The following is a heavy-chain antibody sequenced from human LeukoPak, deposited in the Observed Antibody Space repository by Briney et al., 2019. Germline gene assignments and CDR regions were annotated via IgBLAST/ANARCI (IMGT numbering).Heavy chain of an antibody. CDR3: ARANYGSGSYYNVDWFDP. Sequence: GGSLRLSCTASGFTVSSNYMSWVRQAPGKGLEWVSVIYSGGSTYYADSVKGRFTISRDNSKNTLYLQMNSLRAEDTAVYYCARANYGSGSYYNVDWFDPWGQGTLVTVSS. CDR2: IYSGGST. J-gene: IGHJ5*02. V-gene: IGHV3-53*01. D-gene: IGHD3-10*01. CDR1: GFTVSSNY.